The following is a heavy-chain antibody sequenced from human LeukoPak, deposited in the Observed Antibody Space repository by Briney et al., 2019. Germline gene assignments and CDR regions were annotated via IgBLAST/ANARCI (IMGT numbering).Heavy chain of an antibody. J-gene: IGHJ6*02. CDR3: ATESDSGWYYYAMDV. CDR1: GVTLGTYA. Sequence: PGGSLRLSCAASGVTLGTYAMSWARQAPGKGLEWVSGISSSGSGGNTYYADSVKGRFTISRDSSKNTLFLHMNTLRAEDTAMYYCATESDSGWYYYAMDVWGQGTTVTVSS. CDR2: ISSSGSGGNT. V-gene: IGHV3-23*01. D-gene: IGHD6-19*01.